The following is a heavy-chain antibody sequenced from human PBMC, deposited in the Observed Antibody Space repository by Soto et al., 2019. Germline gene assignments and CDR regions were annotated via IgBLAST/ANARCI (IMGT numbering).Heavy chain of an antibody. CDR1: GFTFSSYG. D-gene: IGHD6-13*01. V-gene: IGHV3-30*18. CDR3: AKGPYSSSWFVIWDPRPYYDYYGMDV. CDR2: ISYDGSNK. J-gene: IGHJ6*01. Sequence: QVQLVESGGGVVQPGRSLRLSCAASGFTFSSYGMHWVRQAPGKGLEWVAVISYDGSNKYYADSVKGRFTISRDNSKNTLYLQMNSLRAEETAVYYCAKGPYSSSWFVIWDPRPYYDYYGMDVW.